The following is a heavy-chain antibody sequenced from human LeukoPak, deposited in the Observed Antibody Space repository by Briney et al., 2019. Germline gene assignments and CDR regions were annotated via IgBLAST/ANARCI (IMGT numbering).Heavy chain of an antibody. V-gene: IGHV4-39*01. Sequence: KSSETLSLTCTVSGGSISSSSYYWGWIRQPPGKGLEWIGSIYYSGSTYYNPSLKSRVTISVDMSKNQFSLKLSSVTAADTAVYYCARQLSSTSLYFQHWGQGTLVTVSS. D-gene: IGHD6-6*01. CDR3: ARQLSSTSLYFQH. J-gene: IGHJ1*01. CDR1: GGSISSSSYY. CDR2: IYYSGST.